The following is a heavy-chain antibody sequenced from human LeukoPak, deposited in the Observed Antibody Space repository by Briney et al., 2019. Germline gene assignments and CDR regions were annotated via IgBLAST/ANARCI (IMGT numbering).Heavy chain of an antibody. CDR3: ARDPHYDFWSGYPSFFDY. CDR1: GFTFSSYS. D-gene: IGHD3-3*01. Sequence: GGSLRLSCAASGFTFSSYSMKWVRQAPGKGLEWVSYISSSSSTIYYADSVKGRFTISRDNAKNSLYLQMNSLRDEDTAVYYCARDPHYDFWSGYPSFFDYWGQGTLVTVSS. CDR2: ISSSSSTI. V-gene: IGHV3-48*02. J-gene: IGHJ4*02.